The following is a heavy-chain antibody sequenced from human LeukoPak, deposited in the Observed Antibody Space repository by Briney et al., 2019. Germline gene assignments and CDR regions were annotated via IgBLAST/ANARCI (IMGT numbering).Heavy chain of an antibody. Sequence: SQTLSLTCTVSGGSTSSGDYYWSWIRQPPGKGLEWIGYIYYSGSTYYNPSLKSRVTISVDTSKNQFSLKLSSVTAADTAVYYCARDQTGDYYDSSGYYSWFDPWGQGTLVTVSS. V-gene: IGHV4-30-4*01. CDR2: IYYSGST. J-gene: IGHJ5*02. CDR1: GGSTSSGDYY. CDR3: ARDQTGDYYDSSGYYSWFDP. D-gene: IGHD3-22*01.